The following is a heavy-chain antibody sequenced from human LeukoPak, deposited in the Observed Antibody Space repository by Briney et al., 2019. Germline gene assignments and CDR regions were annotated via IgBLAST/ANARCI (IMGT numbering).Heavy chain of an antibody. D-gene: IGHD3-10*01. CDR3: ARRGLTLRTWYFDL. CDR2: TVHRGST. CDR1: GYSVSSGHF. V-gene: IGHV4-38-2*01. Sequence: SETLPLTCAVSGYSVSSGHFWGWIRQSPGKVLEWIVSTVHRGSTYHNPPLMRRVTISLDSSKNQLSLKLRSVTATDTAIYYCARRGLTLRTWYFDLWGRGTLVTVSS. J-gene: IGHJ2*01.